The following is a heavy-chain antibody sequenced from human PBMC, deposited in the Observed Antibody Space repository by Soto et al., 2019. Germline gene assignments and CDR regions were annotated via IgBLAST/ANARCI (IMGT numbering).Heavy chain of an antibody. CDR1: GDSISSSVW. Sequence: PSETLSLTCAVSGDSISSSVWWTLVRQPPGKGLGWIGEVFHTGNTNYNPSLKSRVTMSVDKSTNEFSLKVTSVTAADTAIYYCARKAWVRFDYWGQGALVTVSS. D-gene: IGHD7-27*01. V-gene: IGHV4-4*02. CDR2: VFHTGNT. CDR3: ARKAWVRFDY. J-gene: IGHJ4*02.